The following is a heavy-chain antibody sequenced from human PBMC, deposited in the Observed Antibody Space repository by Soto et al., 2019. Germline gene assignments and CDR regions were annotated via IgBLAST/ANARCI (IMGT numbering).Heavy chain of an antibody. D-gene: IGHD6-19*01. J-gene: IGHJ4*02. CDR3: AIEGSSGWLDY. Sequence: QVQLVHSGAEAKQPGAAVQVSCKASGNTFTSYAIHWVRQAPGQRLEWMGRIDAGNGNTKYSQKFQDRVTITRDTSASTAYMELSSLRSEDTAVSYGAIEGSSGWLDYWGQGTLVTVSS. CDR1: GNTFTSYA. CDR2: IDAGNGNT. V-gene: IGHV1-3*01.